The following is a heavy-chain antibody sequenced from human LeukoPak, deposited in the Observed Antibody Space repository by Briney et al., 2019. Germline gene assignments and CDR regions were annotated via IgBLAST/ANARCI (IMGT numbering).Heavy chain of an antibody. CDR3: ARGFANGDYTLDY. D-gene: IGHD4-17*01. J-gene: IGHJ4*02. V-gene: IGHV3-53*01. CDR1: GFTVSRNY. Sequence: GGSLRLSCAASGFTVSRNYMNWVRQAPGKGLEWFSVLYRGGSTYYADSVEGRFTISRDNSKNTLSLQMNSLRADDTAVYYCARGFANGDYTLDYWGQGTLVTVSS. CDR2: LYRGGST.